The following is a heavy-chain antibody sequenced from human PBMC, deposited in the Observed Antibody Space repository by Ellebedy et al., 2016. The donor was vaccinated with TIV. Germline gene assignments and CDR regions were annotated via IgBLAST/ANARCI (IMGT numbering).Heavy chain of an antibody. CDR2: IRGSGGST. V-gene: IGHV3-23*01. J-gene: IGHJ4*02. CDR1: GLTFSSYA. CDR3: AKDRYGDYVVYFDY. D-gene: IGHD4-17*01. Sequence: GESLKIPCAASGLTFSSYAMSLVRQAPGQGLEWVSAIRGSGGSTYYADSVKGRFSISRDNSKNTLYLQMNSLRAEDTAVYYCAKDRYGDYVVYFDYWGQGTLVTVSS.